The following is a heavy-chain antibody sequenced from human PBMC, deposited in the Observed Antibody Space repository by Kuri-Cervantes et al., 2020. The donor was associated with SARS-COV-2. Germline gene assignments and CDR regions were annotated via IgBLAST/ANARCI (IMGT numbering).Heavy chain of an antibody. CDR2: IYYSGST. V-gene: IGHV4-39*07. CDR1: GGSISSSSYY. Sequence: SETLSLTCTVSGGSISSSSYYRGWIRQPPGKGLEWIGSIYYSGSTYYNPPLKSRVTISVDTSKNQFSLKLSSVTAADTAVYYCARDFRPIVVGPAAENWFDPWGQGTLVTVSS. CDR3: ARDFRPIVVGPAAENWFDP. J-gene: IGHJ5*02. D-gene: IGHD2-2*01.